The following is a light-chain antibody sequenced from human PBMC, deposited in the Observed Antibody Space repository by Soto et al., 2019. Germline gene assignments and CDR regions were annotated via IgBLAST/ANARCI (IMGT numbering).Light chain of an antibody. CDR2: GAS. J-gene: IGKJ1*01. V-gene: IGKV3-20*01. CDR1: QSVSNN. Sequence: EFVLTQSPATLSLSPGERATLSCRASQSVSNNLAWYQQKPGQAPRLLFLGASTRATGLPARFSGGGSGTDFTLTISRLEPEDFAVYYCQQYGTSPGTFGQGTKVDIK. CDR3: QQYGTSPGT.